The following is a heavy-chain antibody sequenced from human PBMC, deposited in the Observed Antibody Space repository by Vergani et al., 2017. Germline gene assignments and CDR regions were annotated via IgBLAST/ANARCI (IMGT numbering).Heavy chain of an antibody. J-gene: IGHJ6*02. CDR1: GFSFPGYA. V-gene: IGHV3-48*01. D-gene: IGHD5-12*01. CDR3: AREGVAMAGYYYYYGMDV. CDR2: ISSSSSTI. Sequence: EVQLLESGGGLVQPGGSLRLSCEASGFSFPGYAMSWVRQAPGKGLEWVSYISSSSSTIYYADSVKGRFTISRDNAKNSLYLQMNSLRAEDTAVYYCAREGVAMAGYYYYYGMDVWGQGTTVTVSS.